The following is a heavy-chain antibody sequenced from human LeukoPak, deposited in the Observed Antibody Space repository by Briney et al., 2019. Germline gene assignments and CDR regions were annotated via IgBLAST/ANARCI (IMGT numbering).Heavy chain of an antibody. Sequence: PGGSLRLSCAASGFTFSSYAMSWVRQAPGKGLEWVSAISGSGGSTYYAGSVKGRFTISRDNSKNTLYLQMNSLRAEDTAVYYCAKDRNYYDSSGYNDYWGQGTLVTVSS. D-gene: IGHD3-22*01. CDR1: GFTFSSYA. CDR3: AKDRNYYDSSGYNDY. CDR2: ISGSGGST. V-gene: IGHV3-23*01. J-gene: IGHJ4*02.